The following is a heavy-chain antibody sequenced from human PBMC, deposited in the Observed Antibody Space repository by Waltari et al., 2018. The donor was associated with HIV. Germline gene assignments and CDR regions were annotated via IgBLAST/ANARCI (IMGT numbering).Heavy chain of an antibody. V-gene: IGHV4-34*01. J-gene: IGHJ4*01. CDR2: INHSGTT. CDR1: GGSFSGYY. D-gene: IGHD3-9*01. Sequence: QEQLQQWGAGLLKPSETLSLTCAVYGGSFSGYYLNWVRQPPGKGLEWSGEINHSGTTNYNPSLMSRVTMSVDTSKRQCSLKLNSVTAADTAVYFCAYSYLTGSTLHPFWGQGTLVTVSS. CDR3: AYSYLTGSTLHPF.